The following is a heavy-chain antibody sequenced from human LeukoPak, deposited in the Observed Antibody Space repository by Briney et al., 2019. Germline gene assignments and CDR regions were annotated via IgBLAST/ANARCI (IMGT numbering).Heavy chain of an antibody. D-gene: IGHD3-10*01. CDR3: NTGTTPS. Sequence: GGSLRLSCAASEFTLSGSAMHWVRQASGKGLEWVGRIRSKANSYATAYAASVKGRFTISRDDSKNTAYLQMNSLKTEDTAVYYCNTGTTPSWGQGTLVTVSS. J-gene: IGHJ4*02. V-gene: IGHV3-73*01. CDR2: IRSKANSYAT. CDR1: EFTLSGSA.